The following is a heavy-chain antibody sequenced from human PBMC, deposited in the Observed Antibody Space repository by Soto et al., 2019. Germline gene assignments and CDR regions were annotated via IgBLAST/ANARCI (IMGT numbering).Heavy chain of an antibody. CDR3: ARYRLWSSGYYPKDAFDI. D-gene: IGHD3-22*01. J-gene: IGHJ3*02. Sequence: SVKVSCKASGGTFSSYAISWVRQAPGQGLEWMGGIIPIFGTANYAQKFQGRVTITADESTSTAYMGLSSLRSEDTAVYYCARYRLWSSGYYPKDAFDIWGQGTMVTVSS. CDR1: GGTFSSYA. CDR2: IIPIFGTA. V-gene: IGHV1-69*13.